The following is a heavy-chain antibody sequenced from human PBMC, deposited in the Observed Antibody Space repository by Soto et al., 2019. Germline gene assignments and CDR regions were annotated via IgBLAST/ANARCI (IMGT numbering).Heavy chain of an antibody. Sequence: QVQLVESGGGVVQPGRSLRLYWAASGFTFSSYGMHWVRQAPGKGLEWVAVIWYDGSNKYYADSVKGRFTISRDNSKNTLYLQMNSLRAEDTAVYYCARASFYYDSSPFDYWGQGTLVTVSS. CDR3: ARASFYYDSSPFDY. J-gene: IGHJ4*02. V-gene: IGHV3-33*01. D-gene: IGHD3-22*01. CDR1: GFTFSSYG. CDR2: IWYDGSNK.